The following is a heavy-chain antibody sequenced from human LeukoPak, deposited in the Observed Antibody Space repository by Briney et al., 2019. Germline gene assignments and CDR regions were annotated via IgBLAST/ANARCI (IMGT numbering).Heavy chain of an antibody. D-gene: IGHD6-19*01. CDR1: GFTFSSYA. CDR2: ISSNGGST. CDR3: VKDREQWLVVYAFDI. J-gene: IGHJ3*02. V-gene: IGHV3-64D*06. Sequence: GGSLRLSCSASGFTFSSYAMHWVRQAPGKGLEHVSAISSNGGSTYYADSVKGRFTISRDNSKNTLYLQMSSLRAEDTAVYYCVKDREQWLVVYAFDIWGQGTMVTVSS.